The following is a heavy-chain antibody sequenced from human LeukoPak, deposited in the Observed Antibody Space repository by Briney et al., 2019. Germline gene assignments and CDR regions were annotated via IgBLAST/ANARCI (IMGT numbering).Heavy chain of an antibody. D-gene: IGHD4-17*01. J-gene: IGHJ4*02. Sequence: LETLSLTCAVSGYSISSGYYWGWVRQPPGKGLEWIGGIYHSGSTYYNPSLKSRVTILVDTSKNQFSLKLSSVTAADTAVYYCARNTGRYGDYLLDYWGQGTLVTVSS. CDR2: IYHSGST. CDR1: GYSISSGYY. CDR3: ARNTGRYGDYLLDY. V-gene: IGHV4-38-2*01.